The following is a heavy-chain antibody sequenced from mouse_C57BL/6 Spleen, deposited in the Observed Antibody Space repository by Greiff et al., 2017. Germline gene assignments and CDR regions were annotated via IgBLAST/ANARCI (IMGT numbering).Heavy chain of an antibody. D-gene: IGHD1-1*01. Sequence: QVQLQQSGAELVRPGASVTLSCKASGYTFTDYEMHWVKQTPVHGLEWIGAIAPETGGTAYNQKFKGKAILTADKSSSTAYMELRSLTSEDSAVYYCTRSRLVATDYFDYWGQGTTLTVSS. J-gene: IGHJ2*01. CDR1: GYTFTDYE. CDR3: TRSRLVATDYFDY. CDR2: IAPETGGT. V-gene: IGHV1-15*01.